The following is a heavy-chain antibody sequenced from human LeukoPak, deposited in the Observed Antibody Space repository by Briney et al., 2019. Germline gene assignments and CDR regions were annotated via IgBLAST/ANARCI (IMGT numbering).Heavy chain of an antibody. D-gene: IGHD3-3*01. CDR2: INHSGST. J-gene: IGHJ4*02. V-gene: IGHV4-34*01. CDR1: GGSFSGYY. CDR3: AILRYDFWSDPQDY. Sequence: SETLSHTCAVYGGSFSGYYWSWIRQPPGKGLEWIGEINHSGSTNYNPSLKSRVTISVDTSKNQFSLKLSSVTAADTAVYYCAILRYDFWSDPQDYWGQGTLVTVSS.